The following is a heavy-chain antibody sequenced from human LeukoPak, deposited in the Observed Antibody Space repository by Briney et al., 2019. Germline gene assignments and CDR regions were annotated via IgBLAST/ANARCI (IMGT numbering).Heavy chain of an antibody. D-gene: IGHD2-2*01. V-gene: IGHV3-7*05. CDR3: ARDQRYCSSSSCPWEPFEY. Sequence: PGRSLRLFCAASGFTFSSCWMSWVRQAPGKGLEWVANIKQEGSEKYYADSVKRRFTISRDNAKNSLYLQMDSLRAEDTAGYYCARDQRYCSSSSCPWEPFEYWGQGTLVTVSS. CDR1: GFTFSSCW. J-gene: IGHJ4*02. CDR2: IKQEGSEK.